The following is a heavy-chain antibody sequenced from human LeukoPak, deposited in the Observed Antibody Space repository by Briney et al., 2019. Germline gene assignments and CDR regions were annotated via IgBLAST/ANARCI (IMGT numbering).Heavy chain of an antibody. CDR2: INPNSGGT. Sequence: ASVKVSCKASGYIFIDYYMHWVRQAPGQGLEWMGWINPNSGGTNYAQKFQGRVTVTRDTSISTAYMELSRLRSDDTAVYYCTREPDSSTAGYYSDYWGQGTLVTVSS. V-gene: IGHV1-2*02. CDR1: GYIFIDYY. D-gene: IGHD1-1*01. J-gene: IGHJ4*02. CDR3: TREPDSSTAGYYSDY.